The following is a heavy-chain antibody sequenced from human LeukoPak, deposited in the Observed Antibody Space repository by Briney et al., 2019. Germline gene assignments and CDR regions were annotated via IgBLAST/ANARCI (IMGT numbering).Heavy chain of an antibody. V-gene: IGHV3-48*01. J-gene: IGHJ4*02. CDR1: GFSFHIYV. D-gene: IGHD7-27*01. CDR2: ISSSSSTI. Sequence: GGSLRLSCAASGFSFHIYVMSLVRQAPGKGLEWVSYISSSSSTIYYADSVKGRFTISRDKAKNSLYLQMNSLRAEDTAVYYCASDPYGNWGGYWGQGTLVTVSS. CDR3: ASDPYGNWGGY.